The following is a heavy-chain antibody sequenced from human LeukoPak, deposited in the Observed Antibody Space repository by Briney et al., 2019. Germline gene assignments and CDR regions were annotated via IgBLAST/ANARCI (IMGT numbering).Heavy chain of an antibody. J-gene: IGHJ4*02. CDR3: AKVTDPGEQWLDRRRQIRGDFDY. Sequence: PGGSLRLSCATSGFSFSSYAMSWVRQAPGKGLEWVSAMSSSDDGRYYAASVRGRFTISRDTSRSTLYLQMNSLRAEDTAVYYCAKVTDPGEQWLDRRRQIRGDFDYWGQGTLVTVSS. CDR2: MSSSDDGR. D-gene: IGHD6-19*01. CDR1: GFSFSSYA. V-gene: IGHV3-23*01.